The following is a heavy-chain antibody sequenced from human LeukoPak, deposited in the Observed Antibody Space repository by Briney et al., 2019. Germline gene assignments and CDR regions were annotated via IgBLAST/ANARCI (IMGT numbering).Heavy chain of an antibody. CDR3: ATEVVY. Sequence: GGSLRLSCAASGFNSNDYVMSWVRQAPGKGLEWVSSISGSGRSLYYADSIKGRFNISRDNSKHILYLQMDSLRAEDTATYYCATEVVYWGQGALVTVSS. V-gene: IGHV3-23*01. J-gene: IGHJ4*02. CDR2: ISGSGRSL. CDR1: GFNSNDYV.